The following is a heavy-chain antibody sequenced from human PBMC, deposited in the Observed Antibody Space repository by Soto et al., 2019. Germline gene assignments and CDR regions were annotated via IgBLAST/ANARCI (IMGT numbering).Heavy chain of an antibody. V-gene: IGHV5-10-1*01. Sequence: PGESLKISCKGSGYSFTSYWISWVRQMPGKGLEWMGRIDPSDSYTNYSPSFQGHVTISADKSISTAYLQWSSLKASDTAMYYCARPSSTTVTTLSYYYYGMDVWGQGTTVTVS. CDR3: ARPSSTTVTTLSYYYYGMDV. CDR2: IDPSDSYT. J-gene: IGHJ6*02. D-gene: IGHD4-17*01. CDR1: GYSFTSYW.